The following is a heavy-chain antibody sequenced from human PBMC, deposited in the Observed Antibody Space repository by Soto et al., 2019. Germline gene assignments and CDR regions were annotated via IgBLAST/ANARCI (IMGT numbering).Heavy chain of an antibody. D-gene: IGHD2-21*02. V-gene: IGHV3-9*01. CDR3: AKDIDLVIGDPRGYFDY. Sequence: PGGSLRLSCAASGFTFDDYAMHWVRQAPGKGLEWVSGISWNSGCIGYADSVKGRFTISRDNAKNSLYLQMNSLRAEDTALYYCAKDIDLVIGDPRGYFDYWGQGTLVTVSS. J-gene: IGHJ4*02. CDR2: ISWNSGCI. CDR1: GFTFDDYA.